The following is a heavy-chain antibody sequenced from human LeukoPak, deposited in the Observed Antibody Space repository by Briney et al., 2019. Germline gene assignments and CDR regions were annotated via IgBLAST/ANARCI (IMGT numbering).Heavy chain of an antibody. J-gene: IGHJ4*02. D-gene: IGHD6-19*01. CDR2: ISYDGSNK. CDR3: ARDGRSGWYTDQ. V-gene: IGHV3-30*03. Sequence: HPGRSLRLSCAASGFTFSSYGMHWVRQAPGKGQEWVAVISYDGSNKYYADSVKGRFTISRDNSKNTLYLQMNSLRAEDTALYYCARDGRSGWYTDQWGQGTLVTVSS. CDR1: GFTFSSYG.